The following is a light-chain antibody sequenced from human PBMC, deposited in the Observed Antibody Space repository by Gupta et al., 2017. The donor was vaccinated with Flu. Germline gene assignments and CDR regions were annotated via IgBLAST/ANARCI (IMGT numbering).Light chain of an antibody. CDR1: QSISSW. J-gene: IGKJ1*01. CDR3: QQYNSYSWA. V-gene: IGKV1-5*03. Sequence: PSTLSSSVGDRVTITCRASQSISSWLAWYQQKPWKAPKLLIYKASSLESGVPSRFSGSGSGTEFTLTISSLQPDDFATYYCQQYNSYSWAFGQGTKVEIK. CDR2: KAS.